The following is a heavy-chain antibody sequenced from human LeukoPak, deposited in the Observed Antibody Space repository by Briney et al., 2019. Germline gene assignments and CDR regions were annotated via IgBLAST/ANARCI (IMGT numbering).Heavy chain of an antibody. J-gene: IGHJ6*02. Sequence: APVKVSCKASGYTFTGYYIHWVRQAPGQGLEWMGIITPSDGGTTYAQNFQGRVTMTRDMSTSTVYMELSSLRSDDTAVYYCAREEGMDVWGQGTTVTVSS. CDR2: ITPSDGGT. CDR1: GYTFTGYY. V-gene: IGHV1-46*01. CDR3: AREEGMDV.